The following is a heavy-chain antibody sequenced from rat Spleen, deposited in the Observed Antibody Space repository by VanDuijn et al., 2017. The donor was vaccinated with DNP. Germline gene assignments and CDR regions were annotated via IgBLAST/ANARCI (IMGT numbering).Heavy chain of an antibody. CDR1: GFTFSNYG. J-gene: IGHJ4*01. CDR3: AKDYHYYAMDA. CDR2: ISPSGGST. V-gene: IGHV5-19*01. Sequence: EVQLVESGGGLVQPGRSMKLSCAASGFTFSNYGMHWIRQAPTKGLEWVASISPSGGSTYYRDSVKGRFTISRDNAKSTLYLQMSSLRSEDTATYYCAKDYHYYAMDAWGQGTSVTVSS.